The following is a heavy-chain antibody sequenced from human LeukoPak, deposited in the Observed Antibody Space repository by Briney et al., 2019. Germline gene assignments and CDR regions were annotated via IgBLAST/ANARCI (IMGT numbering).Heavy chain of an antibody. CDR2: ISSSGSTI. Sequence: GGSLRLSCAASGFTFSDYYMSWIRQAPGKGLEWVSYISSSGSTIYYADSVKGRFTISRDNAKNSLYLQMNSLRAKDTAVYYCARKDILTGSPFDYWGQGTLVTVSS. V-gene: IGHV3-11*01. CDR3: ARKDILTGSPFDY. CDR1: GFTFSDYY. J-gene: IGHJ4*02. D-gene: IGHD3-9*01.